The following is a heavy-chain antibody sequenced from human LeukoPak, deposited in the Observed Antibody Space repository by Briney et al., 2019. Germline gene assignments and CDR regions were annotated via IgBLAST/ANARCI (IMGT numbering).Heavy chain of an antibody. J-gene: IGHJ5*02. Sequence: QTGGSLRLSCAASEFIFSNYWMHWVRQAPGKGLVWVSRINSDGSFTSYADSVQGRFTISRDNAKNTLYLQMNSLSAEDTAIYYCARVRVLGTYDWFDPWGQGTLVTVSS. D-gene: IGHD4/OR15-4a*01. CDR3: ARVRVLGTYDWFDP. V-gene: IGHV3-74*01. CDR1: EFIFSNYW. CDR2: INSDGSFT.